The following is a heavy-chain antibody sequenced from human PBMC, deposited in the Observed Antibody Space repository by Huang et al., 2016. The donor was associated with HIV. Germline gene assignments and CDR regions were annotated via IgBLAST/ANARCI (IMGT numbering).Heavy chain of an antibody. CDR2: INTDTGKP. Sequence: QVQLVQSGSELKKPGASVKVSCKASGYTFTNYGVHWVRQAPGQGLEGMGLINTDTGKPRYAQGLTGRFAFSLDTSVNTAYLQISSLKAADRAIYYCVRVRRVMDTYCVADCSTLEAFDIWGQGTVVTVSA. D-gene: IGHD2-21*02. CDR1: GYTFTNYG. CDR3: VRVRRVMDTYCVADCSTLEAFDI. V-gene: IGHV7-4-1*02. J-gene: IGHJ3*02.